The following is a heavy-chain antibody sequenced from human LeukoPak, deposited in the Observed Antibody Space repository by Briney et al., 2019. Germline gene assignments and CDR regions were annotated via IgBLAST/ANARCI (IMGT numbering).Heavy chain of an antibody. CDR2: INHSGST. CDR1: GGSFSGYY. CDR3: ARVAAGKGYPFGY. V-gene: IGHV4-34*01. Sequence: SETLSLTCAVYGGSFSGYYWSWIRQPPGKGLEWIGEINHSGSTNYNPSLKSRVTISVDTSKNQFSLKLSSVTAADTAVYYCARVAAGKGYPFGYWGQGTLVTVSS. D-gene: IGHD6-13*01. J-gene: IGHJ4*02.